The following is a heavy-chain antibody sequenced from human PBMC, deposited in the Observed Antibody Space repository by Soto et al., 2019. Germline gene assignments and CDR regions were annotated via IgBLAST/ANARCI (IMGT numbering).Heavy chain of an antibody. CDR1: GYSFTSYG. CDR3: ARDGITAVGTMDYYNYYGMDV. J-gene: IGHJ6*02. D-gene: IGHD6-13*01. V-gene: IGHV1-18*01. CDR2: ISAYNGNT. Sequence: QGQLVQSGAEVKKPGASVKVSCKTSGYSFTSYGISWVRQAPGQGLEWMAWISAYNGNTDYAQKLQGRVTMTTDTSTSTVNMELRSLRFDDTAVYYCARDGITAVGTMDYYNYYGMDVWGQGTTVTGSS.